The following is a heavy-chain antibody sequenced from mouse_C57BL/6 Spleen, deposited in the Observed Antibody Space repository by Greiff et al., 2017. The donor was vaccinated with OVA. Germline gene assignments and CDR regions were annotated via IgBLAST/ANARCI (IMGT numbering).Heavy chain of an antibody. V-gene: IGHV1-55*01. CDR2: IYPGSGST. CDR1: GYTFTSYW. CDR3: ARDGTVVATGGYSDV. J-gene: IGHJ1*03. Sequence: QVQLQQPGAELVKPGASVKMSCKASGYTFTSYWITWVKQRPGQGLEWIGDIYPGSGSTNYNEKFKSKATLTVDTSSSTAYMQLSSLTSEDSAVYYCARDGTVVATGGYSDVWGTGTTVTVSS. D-gene: IGHD1-1*01.